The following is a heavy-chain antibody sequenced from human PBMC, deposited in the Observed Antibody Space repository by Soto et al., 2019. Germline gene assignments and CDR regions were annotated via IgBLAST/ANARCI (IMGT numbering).Heavy chain of an antibody. D-gene: IGHD1-7*01. CDR2: IYYSGST. J-gene: IGHJ5*02. CDR1: GGSISSGGYY. Sequence: PSLTFNVSGGSISSGGYYWSWIRQHPGKGLEWIGYIYYSGSTYYNPSLKSRVNISVDTSKNQFALKLSSVTAADTAVYYCAREGLGLLWFEPWGDGTLVTVSS. CDR3: AREGLGLLWFEP. V-gene: IGHV4-31*03.